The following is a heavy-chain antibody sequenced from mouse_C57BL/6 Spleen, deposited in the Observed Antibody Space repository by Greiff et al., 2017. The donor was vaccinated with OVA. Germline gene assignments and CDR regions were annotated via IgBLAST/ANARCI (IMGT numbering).Heavy chain of an antibody. V-gene: IGHV1-82*01. CDR2: IYPGDGDT. D-gene: IGHD2-1*01. CDR3: ARWDGNYDYFDY. J-gene: IGHJ2*01. Sequence: QVQLQQSGPEVVKPGASVKISCKASGYAFSSSWMNWVKQRPGKGLEWIGRIYPGDGDTNYNGKFKGKATLTADKSSSTAYMQLSSLTSEDSAVYFCARWDGNYDYFDYWGQGTTLTVSS. CDR1: GYAFSSSW.